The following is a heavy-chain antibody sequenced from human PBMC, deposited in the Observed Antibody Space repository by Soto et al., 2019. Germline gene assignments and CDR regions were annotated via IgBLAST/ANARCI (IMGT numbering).Heavy chain of an antibody. V-gene: IGHV1-8*02. CDR2: MNPNSGNT. CDR1: GYTFTGYY. D-gene: IGHD1-26*01. CDR3: ATYSGSYYVFGY. Sequence: ASVKVSCKASGYTFTGYYMHWVRQAPGQGLEWMGWMNPNSGNTGYAQKFQGRVTLTRNTSISTAYMELSGLTSEDTAVYYCATYSGSYYVFGYWGQGTLVTVSS. J-gene: IGHJ1*01.